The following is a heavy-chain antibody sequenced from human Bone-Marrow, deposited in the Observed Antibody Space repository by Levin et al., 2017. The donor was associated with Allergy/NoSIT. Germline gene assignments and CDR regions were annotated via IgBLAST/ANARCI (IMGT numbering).Heavy chain of an antibody. J-gene: IGHJ6*02. Sequence: GESLKISCTASGFTFGDYAMSWFRQAPGKGLEWVGFIRSKAYGGTTEYAASVKGRFTISRDDSKSIAYLQMNSLKTEDTAVYYCTRDPTRWDYYYGMDVWGQGTTVTVSS. CDR3: TRDPTRWDYYYGMDV. V-gene: IGHV3-49*03. D-gene: IGHD3-16*01. CDR2: IRSKAYGGTT. CDR1: GFTFGDYA.